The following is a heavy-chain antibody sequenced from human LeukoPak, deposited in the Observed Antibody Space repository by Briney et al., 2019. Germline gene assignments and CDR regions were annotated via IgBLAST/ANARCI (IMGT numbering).Heavy chain of an antibody. D-gene: IGHD6-19*01. Sequence: SETLSLTCAVYGGSFSGYYWSWIRQPPGKGLEWIGEINHSGSTNYNPSLKSRVTISVDTSKNQFSLKLSSVTAADTAVYYCARKAVAGTGRRAFDIWGQGTMVTVSS. CDR2: INHSGST. J-gene: IGHJ3*02. CDR3: ARKAVAGTGRRAFDI. V-gene: IGHV4-34*01. CDR1: GGSFSGYY.